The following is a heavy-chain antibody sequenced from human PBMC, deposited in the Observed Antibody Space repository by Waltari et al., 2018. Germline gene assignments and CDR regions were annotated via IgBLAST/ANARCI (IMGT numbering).Heavy chain of an antibody. Sequence: QLQLQESGPGLVKPSETLSLTCPASGSSIRSSSYSWGWIRQPPGKGLEWIGSIYYSGSTYYNPSLKSRVTISVDTSKNQFSLKLRSVTAADTAVYYCARGIRGRYFDWYYFDYWGQGTLVTVSS. CDR2: IYYSGST. CDR1: GSSIRSSSYS. J-gene: IGHJ4*02. D-gene: IGHD3-9*01. V-gene: IGHV4-39*07. CDR3: ARGIRGRYFDWYYFDY.